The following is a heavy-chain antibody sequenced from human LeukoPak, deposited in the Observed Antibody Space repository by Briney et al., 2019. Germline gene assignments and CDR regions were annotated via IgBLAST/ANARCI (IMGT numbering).Heavy chain of an antibody. CDR3: ARDPQQLVLGLFDY. V-gene: IGHV3-48*03. CDR1: GFSFSSYE. D-gene: IGHD6-13*01. CDR2: ISSSGSTI. Sequence: GGSLRLSCAASGFSFSSYEMNWVRQAPGKGLEWVSYISSSGSTIYYADSVKGRFTNSRDNAKNSLYLQMNSLRAEDTAVYYCARDPQQLVLGLFDYWGQGTLVTVSS. J-gene: IGHJ4*02.